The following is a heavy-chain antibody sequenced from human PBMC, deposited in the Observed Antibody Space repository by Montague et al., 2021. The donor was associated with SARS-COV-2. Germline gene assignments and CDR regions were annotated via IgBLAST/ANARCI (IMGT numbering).Heavy chain of an antibody. CDR3: ARDTRITMLVVVNRYGMDV. V-gene: IGHV4-39*07. J-gene: IGHJ6*02. CDR2: IYYSGST. D-gene: IGHD3-22*01. Sequence: SETLSLTCTVSGGAISSSSYYWGWLRQPPGKGLEWIGSIYYSGSTYYNPSLKSRVTISVDTSKNQFSLKLSSVTAADTAVYYCARDTRITMLVVVNRYGMDVWGQGTTVTVSS. CDR1: GGAISSSSYY.